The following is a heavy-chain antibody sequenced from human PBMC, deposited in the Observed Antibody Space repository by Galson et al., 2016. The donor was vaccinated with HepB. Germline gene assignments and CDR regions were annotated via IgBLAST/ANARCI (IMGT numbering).Heavy chain of an antibody. D-gene: IGHD3-10*01. J-gene: IGHJ6*02. CDR3: GKDWGSLWESSGKGMDV. V-gene: IGHV3-43*01. Sequence: SLRLSCAASGLTLSSYAVTWVRQAPGKGLEWISLISWDGRSPFYTDSVEGRFTISRDNRKNTLYLQMNSLTIDDTAVYYCGKDWGSLWESSGKGMDVWGQGTTVIVSS. CDR1: GLTLSSYA. CDR2: ISWDGRSP.